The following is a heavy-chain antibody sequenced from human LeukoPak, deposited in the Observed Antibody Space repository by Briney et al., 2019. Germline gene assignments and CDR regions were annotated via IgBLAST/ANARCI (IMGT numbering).Heavy chain of an antibody. CDR2: ISSSSSYT. J-gene: IGHJ4*02. D-gene: IGHD1-26*01. CDR3: ARVVSGSYTPFDY. V-gene: IGHV3-11*03. Sequence: GGSLRLSCAASGFTFSDYYMSWVRQAPGKGLEWVSYISSSSSYTNYADSVKGRFTISRDNAKNSLYLQMNSLRAEDTAVYYCARVVSGSYTPFDYWGQGTLVTVSS. CDR1: GFTFSDYY.